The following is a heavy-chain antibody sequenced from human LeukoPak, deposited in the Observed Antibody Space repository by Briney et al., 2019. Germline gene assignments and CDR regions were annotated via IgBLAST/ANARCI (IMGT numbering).Heavy chain of an antibody. CDR3: AREVTIFGVVTA. Sequence: ASVKVSCKASGYTFTGYYIHWVRQAPGQGLGWMGWSSPDSGGTNYAQKFQGRVTMTGDTSISTAYMELSRLRSDDTAVYYCAREVTIFGVVTAWGQGTMLTVSS. D-gene: IGHD3-3*01. V-gene: IGHV1-2*02. CDR2: SSPDSGGT. J-gene: IGHJ5*02. CDR1: GYTFTGYY.